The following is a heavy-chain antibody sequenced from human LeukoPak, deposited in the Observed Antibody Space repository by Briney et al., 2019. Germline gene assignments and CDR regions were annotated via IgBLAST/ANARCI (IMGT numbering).Heavy chain of an antibody. D-gene: IGHD2-2*01. CDR2: ISYDGSNK. J-gene: IGHJ4*02. CDR1: GFTFSSYA. CDR3: TAPAANTTFDY. Sequence: HTGGSLRLSCAASGFTFSSYAMHWVRQAPGKGLEWVAVISYDGSNKYYADSVKGRFTISRDNSKNTLYLQMNSLRAEDTAVYYCTAPAANTTFDYWGQGTLVTVSS. V-gene: IGHV3-30-3*01.